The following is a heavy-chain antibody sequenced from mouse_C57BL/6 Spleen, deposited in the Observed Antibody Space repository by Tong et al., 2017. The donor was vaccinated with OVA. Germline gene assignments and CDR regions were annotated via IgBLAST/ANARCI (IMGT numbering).Heavy chain of an antibody. V-gene: IGHV2-6-1*01. D-gene: IGHD2-1*01. CDR3: AKQSGYYGNYYFDY. Sequence: VQLQESGPGLVAPSQSLSITCTVSGFSLTSYGVHWVRQPPGKGLEWLVVIWSDGSTTYNSALKSRLSISKDNSKSQVFLKLNSLQTDDTATYYCAKQSGYYGNYYFDYWGQGTTLTVSS. J-gene: IGHJ2*01. CDR1: GFSLTSYG. CDR2: IWSDGST.